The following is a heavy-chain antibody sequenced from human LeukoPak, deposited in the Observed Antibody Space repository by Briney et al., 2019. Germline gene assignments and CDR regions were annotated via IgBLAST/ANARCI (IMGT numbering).Heavy chain of an antibody. J-gene: IGHJ3*02. CDR1: GYTFTDYY. CDR3: ARGGSATTLFGFGASDI. D-gene: IGHD3-16*01. CDR2: INSNSGGT. Sequence: ASVKVSCKVSGYTFTDYYIHWVRQAPGQGLEWMGRINSNSGGTNHAQKFQGRVTMTRDTSISTAYMELTRLGSGDTAVYYCARGGSATTLFGFGASDIWGQGTMVTVSS. V-gene: IGHV1-2*06.